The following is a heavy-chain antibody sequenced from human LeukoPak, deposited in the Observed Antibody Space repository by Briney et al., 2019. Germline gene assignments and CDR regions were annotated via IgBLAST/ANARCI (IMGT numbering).Heavy chain of an antibody. D-gene: IGHD1-14*01. J-gene: IGHJ4*02. CDR1: GGTFSSYA. Sequence: GASVNVSCKASGGTFSSYAISWVRQAPGQGLEWMGRIIPILGIANYAQKFQGRVTITADKSTSTAYMELSSLRSEDTAVYYCARDFVTGTGGWGQGTLVTVSS. CDR3: ARDFVTGTGG. CDR2: IIPILGIA. V-gene: IGHV1-69*04.